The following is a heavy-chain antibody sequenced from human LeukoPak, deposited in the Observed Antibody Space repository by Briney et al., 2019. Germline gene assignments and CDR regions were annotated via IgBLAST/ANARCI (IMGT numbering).Heavy chain of an antibody. CDR2: TSGSGNYI. Sequence: KTGGSLRLSCTASGFTFNSYTISWVREAPGKGLEWVSSTSGSGNYIYLAASVKGRFTISRDDAQNSVYLQMNSLKDEDTAVYYCARSRTSSPYDKNLNFWGQGTLVIVSS. D-gene: IGHD1-14*01. CDR1: GFTFNSYT. CDR3: ARSRTSSPYDKNLNF. J-gene: IGHJ4*02. V-gene: IGHV3-21*01.